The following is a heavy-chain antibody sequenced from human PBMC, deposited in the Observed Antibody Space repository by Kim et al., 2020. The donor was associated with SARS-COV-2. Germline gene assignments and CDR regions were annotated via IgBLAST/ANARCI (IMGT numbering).Heavy chain of an antibody. V-gene: IGHV3-7*01. D-gene: IGHD3-9*01. CDR2: DGSEE. Sequence: DGSEEYYVDSVKGRFTMCRDSAKNSLYLQMNSLRAEYTGVYYCSRYLESWGQGTLVIVSS. CDR3: SRYLES. J-gene: IGHJ1*01.